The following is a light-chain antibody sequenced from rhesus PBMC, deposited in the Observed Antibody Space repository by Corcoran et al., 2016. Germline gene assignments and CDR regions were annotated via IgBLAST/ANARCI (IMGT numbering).Light chain of an antibody. CDR3: QQNDYSPWT. CDR1: EGISNW. J-gene: IGKJ1*01. CDR2: RES. V-gene: IGKV1-69*01. Sequence: DIQMTQSPSSLSASVGDRVTITCRASEGISNWLAWYQQKPGKAPKLLISRESNLETGVPSRFSGSGSGTDFTLTISSLQPEDIATDFCQQNDYSPWTFGQGTKVEIK.